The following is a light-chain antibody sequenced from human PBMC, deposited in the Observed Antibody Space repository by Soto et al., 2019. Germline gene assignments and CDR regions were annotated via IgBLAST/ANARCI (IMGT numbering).Light chain of an antibody. CDR3: QQYNNWPLFT. Sequence: EIVMTQSPATLSVSPGERVTLSCRASKSVSRSLAWYEQKPGQAPRLLIYGASTRATGIPARFSGSGSGTEFTLTISSLQSEDFVVYYRQQYNNWPLFTFGPGTKVDIK. V-gene: IGKV3-15*01. CDR2: GAS. CDR1: KSVSRS. J-gene: IGKJ3*01.